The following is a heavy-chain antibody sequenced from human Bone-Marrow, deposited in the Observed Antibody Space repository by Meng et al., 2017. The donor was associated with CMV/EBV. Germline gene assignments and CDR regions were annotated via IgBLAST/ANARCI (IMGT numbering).Heavy chain of an antibody. CDR3: ARGELAGIVDY. V-gene: IGHV4-34*01. J-gene: IGHJ4*02. D-gene: IGHD3-10*01. CDR1: GGACGGYY. Sequence: GAVYGGACGGYYWSWMRQPQGKGLEWIGESNHSESNNYNPYLKSRVTISVDTSKNQFSLKMSSVAAADTAVYYCARGELAGIVDYWGQGTLVTVSS. CDR2: SNHSESN.